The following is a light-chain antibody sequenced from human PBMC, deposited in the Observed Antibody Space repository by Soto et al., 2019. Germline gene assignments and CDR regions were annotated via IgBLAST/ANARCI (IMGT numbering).Light chain of an antibody. CDR1: QSFXSN. CDR2: GAS. CDR3: QQYNNWTCS. Sequence: IVMTQCPVTLSVSPGERATLSCRASQSFXSNFAWYQQKPGQAPRVLXDGASTRARGGPARFSGSGSATEFTLTSSGLQSEDFALYFCQQYNNWTCSFGPGTRLEIK. V-gene: IGKV3-15*01. J-gene: IGKJ5*01.